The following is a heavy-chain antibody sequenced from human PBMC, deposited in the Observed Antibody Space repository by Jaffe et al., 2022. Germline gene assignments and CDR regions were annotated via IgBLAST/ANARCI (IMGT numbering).Heavy chain of an antibody. CDR1: GGTFSSYA. J-gene: IGHJ4*02. D-gene: IGHD3-10*01. V-gene: IGHV1-69*05. CDR3: AIPLRRFGELLYSAFDY. Sequence: QVQLVQSGAEVKKPGSSVKVSCKASGGTFSSYAISWVRQAPGQGLEWMGGIIPIFGTANYAQKFQGRVTITTDESTSTAYMELSSLRSEDTAVYYCAIPLRRFGELLYSAFDYWGQGTLVTVSS. CDR2: IIPIFGTA.